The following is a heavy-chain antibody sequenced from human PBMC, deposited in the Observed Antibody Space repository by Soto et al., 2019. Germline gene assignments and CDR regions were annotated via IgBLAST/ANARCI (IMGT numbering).Heavy chain of an antibody. D-gene: IGHD3-22*01. CDR1: GYTFSSLG. J-gene: IGHJ4*02. CDR3: ARDGAYSSALFDY. Sequence: QVQLVQSGTEVKNPGASVKVSCKTSGYTFSSLGFSWVRQAPGQGLEWMGWISAYNGKTNYEQKFQDRVIMTTDTSTSTAYMELRRLTPDDTAMYYCARDGAYSSALFDYWGQGTMVTVSS. V-gene: IGHV1-18*01. CDR2: ISAYNGKT.